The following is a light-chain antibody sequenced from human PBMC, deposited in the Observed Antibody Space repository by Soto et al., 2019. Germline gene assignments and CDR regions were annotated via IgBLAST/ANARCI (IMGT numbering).Light chain of an antibody. CDR3: SSDTSSSTWV. Sequence: QSALTQPASVSGSPGQSITISCTGTSSDVGGYNYVSWYQQHPGKAPKLMIYEVSNRPSGVSNRFSGSKSGNTASLTVFGLQAEDEDDYYCSSDTSSSTWVFGGGTQLTVL. CDR2: EVS. V-gene: IGLV2-14*01. CDR1: SSDVGGYNY. J-gene: IGLJ3*02.